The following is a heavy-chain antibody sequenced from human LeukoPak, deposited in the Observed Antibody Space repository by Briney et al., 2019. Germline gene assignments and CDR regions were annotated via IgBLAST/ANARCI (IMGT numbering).Heavy chain of an antibody. Sequence: PGGSLRLSCEASGFTFGSYWMHWVRQAPGKGLMWVSHTNGDGSFAAYADSVKGRFTISRDNAKNTLYLQMNSLRAEDTAVYSCVRRLIAEYGTDYWGQGTLVTVSS. CDR2: TNGDGSFA. CDR1: GFTFGSYW. J-gene: IGHJ4*02. V-gene: IGHV3-74*01. D-gene: IGHD6-13*01. CDR3: VRRLIAEYGTDY.